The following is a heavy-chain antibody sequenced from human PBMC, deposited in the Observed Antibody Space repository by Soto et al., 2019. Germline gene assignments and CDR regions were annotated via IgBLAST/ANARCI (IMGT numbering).Heavy chain of an antibody. Sequence: SETLSLTCTVSGGSISSGGYYWSWIRQHPGKGLEWIGYICYSGSTNYNPSLKSRVTMSVDTSKNQFSLKLSSVTAADTSVYYCAATPDCRNPTCYRGYFDPWGLGTLVTVSS. CDR2: ICYSGST. CDR1: GGSISSGGYY. V-gene: IGHV4-31*03. CDR3: AATPDCRNPTCYRGYFDP. D-gene: IGHD2-2*01. J-gene: IGHJ5*02.